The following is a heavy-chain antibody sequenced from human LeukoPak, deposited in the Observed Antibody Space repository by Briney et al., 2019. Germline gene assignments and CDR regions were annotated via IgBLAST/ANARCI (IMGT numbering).Heavy chain of an antibody. CDR2: ISAYNGNT. CDR1: GYTFTSSG. Sequence: ASVKLSCNASGYTFTSSGIGWVRHAPGQGLERMGWISAYNGNTHYAQNLQGRVTMTRDTSTSKAYMELRRLRTDDTAVFCCARDGPRMYYYESNDYRFDSWGQGTLVTVSS. CDR3: ARDGPRMYYYESNDYRFDS. J-gene: IGHJ4*02. D-gene: IGHD3-22*01. V-gene: IGHV1-18*01.